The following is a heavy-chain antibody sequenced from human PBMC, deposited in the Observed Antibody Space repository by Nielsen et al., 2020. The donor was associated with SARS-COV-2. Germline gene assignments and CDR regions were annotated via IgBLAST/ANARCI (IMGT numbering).Heavy chain of an antibody. CDR2: INTDGSST. V-gene: IGHV3-74*01. CDR3: ARVRYCSGGGCYSWFDL. J-gene: IGHJ5*02. Sequence: GESLKISCAASGFTFSSYWMHWVRQVPGKGLVWVSRINTDGSSTNYADSVKGRFTISRDNAKNTLYLQMNSLRAEDTAMYHCARVRYCSGGGCYSWFDLWGQGTLVTVSS. CDR1: GFTFSSYW. D-gene: IGHD2-15*01.